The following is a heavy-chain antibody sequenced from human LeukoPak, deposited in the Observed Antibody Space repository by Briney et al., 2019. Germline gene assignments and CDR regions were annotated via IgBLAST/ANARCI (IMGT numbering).Heavy chain of an antibody. V-gene: IGHV1-2*02. J-gene: IGHJ2*01. CDR2: INPNSGGT. CDR3: ARDWEDTAMVSYWYFDL. Sequence: ASVKVSCKASGYTFTGYYMHWVRQAPGQGLERMGWINPNSGGTNYAQKFQSRVTMTRDTSISTAYMELSRLRSDDTAVYYCARDWEDTAMVSYWYFDLWGRGTLVTVSS. CDR1: GYTFTGYY. D-gene: IGHD5-18*01.